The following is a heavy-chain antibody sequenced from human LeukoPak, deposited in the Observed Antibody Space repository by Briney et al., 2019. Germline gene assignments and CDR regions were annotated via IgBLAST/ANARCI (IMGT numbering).Heavy chain of an antibody. CDR3: AKDKEAAKISGFDY. CDR2: ISGSGGGT. J-gene: IGHJ4*02. D-gene: IGHD6-13*01. V-gene: IGHV3-23*01. CDR1: GFTFSSYA. Sequence: PGGSLRLSCGASGFTFSSYAMSWVRQAPGKGLEWVSAISGSGGGTYYADSVKGRFTISRDNSKNTLYLQMNSLRAEDTAVYYCAKDKEAAKISGFDYWGQGTLVTVSS.